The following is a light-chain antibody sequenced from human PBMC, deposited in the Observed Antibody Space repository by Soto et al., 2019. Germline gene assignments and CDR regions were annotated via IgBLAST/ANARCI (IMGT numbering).Light chain of an antibody. J-gene: IGLJ7*01. Sequence: QSALTQPASVSGSPGQSITISCTGTSSDVGGYNYVSWYQQHPGKAPKLMIYEVSNRPSGVSNRFSGSKSGNTASLTISGLQAEDEADYYCGTWDDSLSAAVFGGGTQLTVL. CDR2: EVS. CDR3: GTWDDSLSAAV. V-gene: IGLV2-14*01. CDR1: SSDVGGYNY.